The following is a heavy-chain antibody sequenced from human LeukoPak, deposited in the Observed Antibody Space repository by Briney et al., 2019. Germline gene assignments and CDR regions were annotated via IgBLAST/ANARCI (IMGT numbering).Heavy chain of an antibody. J-gene: IGHJ3*02. V-gene: IGHV3-21*01. CDR3: ARDLREGSWAFDI. Sequence: GGSLRLSCAASGFTFSSYAMSWVRQAPGKGLEWVSSISSSSSSYIYYADSVKGRFTISRDNAKNSLYLQMNSLRAEDTAVYYCARDLREGSWAFDIWGQGTMVTVSS. CDR2: ISSSSSSYI. CDR1: GFTFSSYA. D-gene: IGHD1-26*01.